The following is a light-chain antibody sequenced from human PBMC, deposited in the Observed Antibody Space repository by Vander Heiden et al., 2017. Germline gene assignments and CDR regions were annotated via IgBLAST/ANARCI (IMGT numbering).Light chain of an antibody. CDR2: KDT. Sequence: SYELTQPSSVPVSPGQTARITCSGDVLAKKYARWFQQKPGQAPVLVIYKDTERPSGIPERFSGSSSGTTVTLTISGAQVEDEADYYCYSAADYNLVFGGGTKLTVL. J-gene: IGLJ2*01. V-gene: IGLV3-27*01. CDR1: VLAKKY. CDR3: YSAADYNLV.